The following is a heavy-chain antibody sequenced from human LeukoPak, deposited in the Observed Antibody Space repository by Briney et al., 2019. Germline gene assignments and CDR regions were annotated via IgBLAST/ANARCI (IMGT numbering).Heavy chain of an antibody. Sequence: GGSLRLSCAASGFTFNNYAMSWVRQAPGKGLEWVSAISDNGGDTKYADSVKGRFTISRDNSKNTLYLQMNSLRAEDTAVYYCAKDPFRASAPGLDYWGQGTLVTVSS. CDR1: GFTFNNYA. CDR2: ISDNGGDT. V-gene: IGHV3-23*01. D-gene: IGHD3-10*01. J-gene: IGHJ4*02. CDR3: AKDPFRASAPGLDY.